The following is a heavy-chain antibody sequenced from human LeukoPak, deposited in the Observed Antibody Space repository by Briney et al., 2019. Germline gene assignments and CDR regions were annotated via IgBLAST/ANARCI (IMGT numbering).Heavy chain of an antibody. J-gene: IGHJ4*02. CDR2: IYYSGST. Sequence: PSQTLSLTCTVSGGSISSGGYYWSWIRQHPGKGLEWIGYIYYSGSTYYNPSLKSRVTISVDTSKNQFSLKLSSVTAADTAVYYCARGDYGSGFVYIFDYWGQGTLVTVSS. V-gene: IGHV4-31*03. CDR3: ARGDYGSGFVYIFDY. CDR1: GGSISSGGYY. D-gene: IGHD3-10*01.